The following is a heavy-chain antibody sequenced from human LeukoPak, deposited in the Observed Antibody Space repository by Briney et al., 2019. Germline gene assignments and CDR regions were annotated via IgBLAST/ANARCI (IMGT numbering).Heavy chain of an antibody. CDR3: WSAYDILTGDAFDI. CDR1: GGSISGYY. CDR2: ICYSGST. Sequence: SETLSLTCTVSGGSISGYYWSWVRQPPGKGLEWVGYICYSGSTNYYASLESRVSISVDTYKNQFLFMLMSMTAADAAVVYCWSAYDILTGDAFDIWGQGTMVTVSS. D-gene: IGHD3-9*01. V-gene: IGHV4-59*01. J-gene: IGHJ3*02.